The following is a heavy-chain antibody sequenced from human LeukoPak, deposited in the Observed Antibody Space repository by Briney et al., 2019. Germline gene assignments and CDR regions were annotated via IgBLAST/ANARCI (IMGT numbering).Heavy chain of an antibody. Sequence: SETLSLTCTVSGGSISSSSYYWGWIRQPPGKGLEWIGSIYYSGSTYYNPSLKSRVTISVDTSKNQFSLKLSSVTAADTAVYYCARHNYVYDSSGYYSEYFDYWGQGTLVTVSS. CDR2: IYYSGST. J-gene: IGHJ4*02. D-gene: IGHD3-22*01. CDR3: ARHNYVYDSSGYYSEYFDY. CDR1: GGSISSSSYY. V-gene: IGHV4-39*01.